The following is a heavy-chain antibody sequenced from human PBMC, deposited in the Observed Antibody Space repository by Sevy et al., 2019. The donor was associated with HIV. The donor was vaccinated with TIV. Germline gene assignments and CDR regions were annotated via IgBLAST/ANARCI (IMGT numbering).Heavy chain of an antibody. Sequence: ASVKVSCKVSGYTLIALSMHWVRQAPGKGLEWMGTFDPEDGETRFAQKFQGRVTMTEDTSTDTAYMELSSLRSEDTAVYFCATTKDYYDSSGYPFDHWGQGALVTVSS. CDR3: ATTKDYYDSSGYPFDH. V-gene: IGHV1-24*01. CDR2: FDPEDGET. D-gene: IGHD3-22*01. J-gene: IGHJ4*02. CDR1: GYTLIALS.